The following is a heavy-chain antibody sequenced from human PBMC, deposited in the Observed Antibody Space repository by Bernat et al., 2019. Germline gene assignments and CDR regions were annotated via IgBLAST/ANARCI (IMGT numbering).Heavy chain of an antibody. CDR2: ISYDGSNK. CDR3: ARDGDGHFDY. Sequence: QVQLVESGGGVVQPGRSLRLSCAASGFTFSSFAIHWVRQAPGKGLEWVAVISYDGSNKYFADSVKGRFIISRDNSKKTLNLQMNSLRAEDTAVYYCARDGDGHFDYWGQGTLVTVSS. V-gene: IGHV3-30-3*01. J-gene: IGHJ4*02. CDR1: GFTFSSFA. D-gene: IGHD7-27*01.